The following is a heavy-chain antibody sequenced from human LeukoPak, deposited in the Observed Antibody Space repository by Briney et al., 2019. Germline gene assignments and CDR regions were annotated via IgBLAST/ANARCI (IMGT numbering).Heavy chain of an antibody. CDR1: GGSFSGYY. J-gene: IGHJ4*02. V-gene: IGHV4-34*01. CDR3: ANMASSGTQVDY. Sequence: SETLSLTCAGYGGSFSGYYWSWIRQPPGKGLEWIGEINHSGSTNYNPSLKSRVTISVDTSKNQFSLNLSSVTAADTAVYYCANMASSGTQVDYWGQGTLVTVSS. CDR2: INHSGST. D-gene: IGHD2-2*01.